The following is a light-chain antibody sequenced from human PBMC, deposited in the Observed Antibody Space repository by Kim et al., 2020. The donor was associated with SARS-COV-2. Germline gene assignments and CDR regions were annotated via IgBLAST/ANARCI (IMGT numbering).Light chain of an antibody. Sequence: SPGERATLSCRASQSVSSNLAWYQQKPGQAPRLRIYGASTRATGIPARFSGSGSGTEFTLTISSLQSEDFAVYYCQQYNNWPPITFGQGTRLEIK. CDR2: GAS. CDR1: QSVSSN. V-gene: IGKV3-15*01. CDR3: QQYNNWPPIT. J-gene: IGKJ5*01.